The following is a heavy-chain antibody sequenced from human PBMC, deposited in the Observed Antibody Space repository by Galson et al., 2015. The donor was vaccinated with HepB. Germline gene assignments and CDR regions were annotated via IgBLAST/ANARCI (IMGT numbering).Heavy chain of an antibody. CDR1: GYSFTSYW. J-gene: IGHJ4*02. D-gene: IGHD3-10*01. V-gene: IGHV5-51*01. Sequence: QSGAEVKKPGESLKISCKGSGYSFTSYWIGWVRQMPGKGLEWMGIIYPGDSDTRYSPSFQGQVTISADKSISTAYLQWSSLKASDTAMYYCARARGSGSWGHDAARFDYWGQGTLVTVSS. CDR2: IYPGDSDT. CDR3: ARARGSGSWGHDAARFDY.